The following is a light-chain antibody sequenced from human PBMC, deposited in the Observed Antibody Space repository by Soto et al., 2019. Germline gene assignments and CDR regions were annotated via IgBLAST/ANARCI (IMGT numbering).Light chain of an antibody. CDR2: GAS. CDR3: QQYVSSTWE. V-gene: IGKV3-20*01. Sequence: EIVLAQSPGTLSLSPGERATLSCRASQSVTNSFLAWYQQKPGQAPRLLIYGASRRATGIPDRFTGSGSGTDFTLTISRLEPEDFAVYYCQQYVSSTWEFRQGTQVDIK. J-gene: IGKJ1*01. CDR1: QSVTNSF.